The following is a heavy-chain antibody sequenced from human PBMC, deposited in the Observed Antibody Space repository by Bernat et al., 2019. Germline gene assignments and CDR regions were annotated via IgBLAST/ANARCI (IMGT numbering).Heavy chain of an antibody. D-gene: IGHD6-19*01. CDR1: GYTFTSYG. CDR3: ARVGGMSSSGGLYFGTVTPFGGFDY. Sequence: VWRVQAGTEEKKSGAEVEGCCKAAGYTFTSYGISWVRQAPGQGLEWMGWISAYNGNTNYAQKLQGRVTMTTDTSTSTAYMELRSLRSDDTAVYYCARVGGMSSSGGLYFGTVTPFGGFDYWGQ. V-gene: IGHV1-18*01. J-gene: IGHJ4*02. CDR2: ISAYNGNT.